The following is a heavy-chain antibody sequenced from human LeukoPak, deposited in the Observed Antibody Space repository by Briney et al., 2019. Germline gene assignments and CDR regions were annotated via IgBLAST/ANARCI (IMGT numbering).Heavy chain of an antibody. CDR3: AREVENYGSGSYPSGWFDP. CDR2: IYYSGTT. V-gene: IGHV4-30-4*08. CDR1: GGSISSGGYY. D-gene: IGHD3-10*01. Sequence: ASETLSLTCTVSGGSISSGGYYWSWIRQHPGKGLEWIGYIYYSGTTYYNPSLESRVSISVDTSKNQFSLKLSSVTAADTAVYYCAREVENYGSGSYPSGWFDPWGQGTLVTVSS. J-gene: IGHJ5*02.